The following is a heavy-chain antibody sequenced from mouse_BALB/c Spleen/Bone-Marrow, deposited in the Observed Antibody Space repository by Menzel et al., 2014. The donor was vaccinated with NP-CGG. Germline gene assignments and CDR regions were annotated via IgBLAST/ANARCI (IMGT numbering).Heavy chain of an antibody. V-gene: IGHV5-6*01. CDR2: ISSVGSYT. Sequence: EVQGVESGGDLVKPGGSLKLSCAASGFTFSNYGMSWVRQTPDKRLEWVATISSVGSYTYYPDSVKGRFTISRDNAKNTLFLQTSSLKSEDTAMYYCARRGTGTGSYYFDYWGQGTTLTVSS. CDR1: GFTFSNYG. D-gene: IGHD4-1*01. J-gene: IGHJ2*01. CDR3: ARRGTGTGSYYFDY.